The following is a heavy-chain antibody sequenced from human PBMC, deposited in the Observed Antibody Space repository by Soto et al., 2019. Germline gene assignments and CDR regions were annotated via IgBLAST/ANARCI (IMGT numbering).Heavy chain of an antibody. CDR3: ARLGPTVVTGERNWYFDL. CDR1: GYTFTSYA. D-gene: IGHD2-15*01. Sequence: QVQLVQSGAEVKKPGASVKVSCKASGYTFTSYAVHWVRQAPGQRLEWMGWINAGNGNTKYSQKFQGRVTITRDTSASTAYMELSSLRSEDTAVYYCARLGPTVVTGERNWYFDLWGRGTLVTVSS. CDR2: INAGNGNT. V-gene: IGHV1-3*01. J-gene: IGHJ2*01.